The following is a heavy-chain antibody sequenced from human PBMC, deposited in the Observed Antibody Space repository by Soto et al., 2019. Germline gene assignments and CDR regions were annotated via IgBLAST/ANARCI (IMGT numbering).Heavy chain of an antibody. D-gene: IGHD6-19*01. J-gene: IGHJ6*02. CDR1: GFTFSSYG. CDR2: IWYDGSNK. Sequence: SGGSLRLSCAASGFTFSSYGMHWVRQAPGKGLEWVAVIWYDGSNKYYADSVKGRFTISRDNSKNTLYLQMNSLRAEDTAVYYCARDSSVAGPYYYGMDVWGQGTTVTVSS. V-gene: IGHV3-33*01. CDR3: ARDSSVAGPYYYGMDV.